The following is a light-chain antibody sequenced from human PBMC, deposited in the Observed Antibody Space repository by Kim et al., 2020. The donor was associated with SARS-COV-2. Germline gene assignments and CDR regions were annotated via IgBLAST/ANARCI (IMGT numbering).Light chain of an antibody. Sequence: ELTQPPSASGTPGQRVTISCSGSSSNIGSNTVNWYQHLPGTAPKLLIYTTNQRPSGVPDRFSGSKSGTSASLAISGLQSEDEADYYCGSWDDSLSGPVFGGGTKLTVL. J-gene: IGLJ3*02. CDR3: GSWDDSLSGPV. V-gene: IGLV1-44*01. CDR2: TTN. CDR1: SSNIGSNT.